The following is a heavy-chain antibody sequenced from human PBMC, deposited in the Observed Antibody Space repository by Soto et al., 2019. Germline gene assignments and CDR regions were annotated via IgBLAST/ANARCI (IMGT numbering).Heavy chain of an antibody. V-gene: IGHV4-4*07. Sequence: SETLSLTCTVSGGSISSYYWSWIRQPAGKGLEWIGRIYTSGSTNYNPSLKSRVTMSVDTSKNQFSLKLSSVTAADTAVYYCARDRKGCSSTSCYRYYYYYGMDVWGQGTAVTVSS. J-gene: IGHJ6*02. CDR2: IYTSGST. D-gene: IGHD2-2*02. CDR3: ARDRKGCSSTSCYRYYYYYGMDV. CDR1: GGSISSYY.